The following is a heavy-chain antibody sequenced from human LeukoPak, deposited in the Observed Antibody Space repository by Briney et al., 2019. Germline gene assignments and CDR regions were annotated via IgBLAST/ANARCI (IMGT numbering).Heavy chain of an antibody. CDR2: INPNSGGT. D-gene: IGHD3-10*01. CDR3: ARDGMVRGVMTAFDY. J-gene: IGHJ4*02. Sequence: ASVKVSCKASGYTFTGYYMHWVRQAPGQGLEWMGWINPNSGGTNYAQKFQGRVTMTRDTSISTAYMELSRLRSDDTAVYYCARDGMVRGVMTAFDYWGQGTLVTVSS. CDR1: GYTFTGYY. V-gene: IGHV1-2*02.